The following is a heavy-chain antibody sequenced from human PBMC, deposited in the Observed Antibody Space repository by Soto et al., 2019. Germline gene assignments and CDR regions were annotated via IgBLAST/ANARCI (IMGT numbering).Heavy chain of an antibody. CDR2: INHSGST. J-gene: IGHJ4*02. CDR3: ARGGISLEWSSLTYFDD. Sequence: PSETLSLTCAVYGGSFSGYYWSWIRQPPGKGLEWIGEINHSGSTNYNPSLKSRVTISVDTSKNQFSLKLSSVTAADTAVYYCARGGISLEWSSLTYFDDWGQGTLVTVSS. CDR1: GGSFSGYY. V-gene: IGHV4-34*01. D-gene: IGHD3-3*01.